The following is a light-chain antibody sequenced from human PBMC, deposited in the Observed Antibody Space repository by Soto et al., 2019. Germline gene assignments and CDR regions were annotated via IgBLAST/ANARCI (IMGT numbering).Light chain of an antibody. V-gene: IGLV1-40*01. Sequence: QSVLTQPPSVSGAPGQRVTISCTGSSSNIGAGYDVPWYQQLPGTAPKLLIYGNSNRPSGVPDRFSGSKSGTSASLAITGLHAEDDADYYCQSYDSSLSGVVFGGGTKLTVL. CDR2: GNS. CDR3: QSYDSSLSGVV. J-gene: IGLJ2*01. CDR1: SSNIGAGYD.